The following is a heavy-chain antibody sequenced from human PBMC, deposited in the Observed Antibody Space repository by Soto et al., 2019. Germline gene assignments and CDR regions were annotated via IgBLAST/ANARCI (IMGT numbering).Heavy chain of an antibody. V-gene: IGHV3-48*02. CDR3: ARGSRFDY. CDR1: GFAFSSYS. Sequence: GGSLRLSCAASGFAFSSYSMNWVRQAPGKGLEWVAYISSTSSLIYYADSVKGRFTISRDYAKKSAFLQMSSLRDEDTAIYYCARGSRFDYWGQGTLVTVSS. CDR2: ISSTSSLI. J-gene: IGHJ4*02.